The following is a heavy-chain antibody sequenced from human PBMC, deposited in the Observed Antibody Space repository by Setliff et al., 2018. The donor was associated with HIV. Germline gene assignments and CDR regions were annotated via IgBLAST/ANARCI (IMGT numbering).Heavy chain of an antibody. V-gene: IGHV3-7*04. Sequence: LRLSCAASGFSFNSFWMTWVRQAPGKGLEWVANIKQDGSETYYVDSVKGRFTISRDNDKSSLSLQMNDLRTEDTAVYYCVRDAVDYGSDFYSYYYYYMDVWGKGTTVTVSS. D-gene: IGHD3-10*01. CDR3: VRDAVDYGSDFYSYYYYYMDV. CDR2: IKQDGSET. J-gene: IGHJ6*03. CDR1: GFSFNSFW.